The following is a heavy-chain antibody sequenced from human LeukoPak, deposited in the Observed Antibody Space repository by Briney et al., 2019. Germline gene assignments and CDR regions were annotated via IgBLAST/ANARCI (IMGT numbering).Heavy chain of an antibody. D-gene: IGHD6-13*01. CDR1: GFTFSSYA. V-gene: IGHV3-64*01. J-gene: IGHJ4*02. Sequence: PGGSLRLSCAASGFTFSSYAIHWVRQAPGKGLEYVSAISSNGGSTYYANSVKGRFTISRDNSKNTLYLQMGSLRAEDMAVYYCARSRPHFYSSLTLGSADYWGQGTLVTVSS. CDR2: ISSNGGST. CDR3: ARSRPHFYSSLTLGSADY.